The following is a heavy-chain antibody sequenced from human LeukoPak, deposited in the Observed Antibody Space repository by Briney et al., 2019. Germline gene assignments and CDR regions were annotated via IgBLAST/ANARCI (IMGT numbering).Heavy chain of an antibody. CDR1: GNTFTTSL. CDR3: ARPKYSSSLAFDF. Sequence: GESLKISCRDSGNTFTTSLIVWVRQMPGKGLEWMGIIYPGDSDTKYSPSFQGQVTISADKSISTAYLHWNSLKASDTATYYCARPKYSSSLAFDFWGQGTPATVSS. V-gene: IGHV5-51*01. D-gene: IGHD6-6*01. J-gene: IGHJ4*02. CDR2: IYPGDSDT.